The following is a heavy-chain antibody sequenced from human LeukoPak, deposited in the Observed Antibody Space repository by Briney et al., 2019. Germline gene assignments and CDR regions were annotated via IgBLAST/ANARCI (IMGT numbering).Heavy chain of an antibody. CDR3: ARAGITHDYSNYWFDP. Sequence: PSETLSLTCAVYGGSFSGYYWSWIRQPPGKGLEWIGYIYYSGSTNYNPSLKSRVTISVDTSKNQFSLKLSSVTAADTAVYYCARAGITHDYSNYWFDPWGQGTLVTVSS. J-gene: IGHJ5*02. CDR1: GGSFSGYY. CDR2: IYYSGST. V-gene: IGHV4-59*01. D-gene: IGHD4-11*01.